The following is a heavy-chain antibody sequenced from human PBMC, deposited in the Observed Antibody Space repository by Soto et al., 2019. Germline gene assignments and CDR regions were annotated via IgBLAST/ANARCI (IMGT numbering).Heavy chain of an antibody. V-gene: IGHV4-30-4*01. CDR2: MYHSGST. J-gene: IGHJ4*02. CDR1: GDSISSDIHY. D-gene: IGHD4-17*01. Sequence: QVQLQESGPGLVKPSQTLSLTCTVSGDSISSDIHYWSWFRQTPGKGLEWIGYMYHSGSTYYNPSLQSRVTILVDTSKNQFALKLRSVTAADTAVYYCARGPTVTTDYWGQGTLVIVSS. CDR3: ARGPTVTTDY.